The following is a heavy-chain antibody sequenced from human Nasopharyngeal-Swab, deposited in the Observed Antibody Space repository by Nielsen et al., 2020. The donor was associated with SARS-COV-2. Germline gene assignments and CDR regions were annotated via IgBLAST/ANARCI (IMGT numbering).Heavy chain of an antibody. Sequence: GGSLRLSCAASGFTFSSYSMNRVRQAPGKGLEWVSSISSSSYIYYADSVKGRFTISRDNAKNSLYLQMNSLRAEDTAVYYCARGDSSGYSLGWGQGTLVTVSS. CDR1: GFTFSSYS. CDR3: ARGDSSGYSLG. V-gene: IGHV3-21*01. J-gene: IGHJ4*02. D-gene: IGHD3-22*01. CDR2: ISSSSYI.